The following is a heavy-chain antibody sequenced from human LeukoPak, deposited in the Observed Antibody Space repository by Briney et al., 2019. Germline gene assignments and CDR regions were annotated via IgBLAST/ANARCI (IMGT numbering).Heavy chain of an antibody. V-gene: IGHV3-30*04. CDR3: ARGGRVVVAASPQDY. Sequence: GRSLRLSCAASGFTFSSYAMHWVRQAPGKGLEWVAAISYDGSYKYYADSVKGRFTISGDNSQNTVYLQMNSLRAEDTAVYYCARGGRVVVAASPQDYWGQGTLVTVSS. D-gene: IGHD2-15*01. CDR2: ISYDGSYK. CDR1: GFTFSSYA. J-gene: IGHJ4*02.